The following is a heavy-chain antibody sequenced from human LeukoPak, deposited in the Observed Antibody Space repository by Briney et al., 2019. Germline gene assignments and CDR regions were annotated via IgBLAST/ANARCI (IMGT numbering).Heavy chain of an antibody. D-gene: IGHD3-9*01. V-gene: IGHV1-18*01. CDR3: ARGDILTGYPSFDY. Sequence: ASVKVSCKASGYTFTSYDINWVRQAPGQGLEWMGWISAYNGNTNYAQKLQGRVTMTTDTSTSTAYMELRSLRSDDTAVYYCARGDILTGYPSFDYWGQGTLVTVSS. CDR1: GYTFTSYD. CDR2: ISAYNGNT. J-gene: IGHJ4*02.